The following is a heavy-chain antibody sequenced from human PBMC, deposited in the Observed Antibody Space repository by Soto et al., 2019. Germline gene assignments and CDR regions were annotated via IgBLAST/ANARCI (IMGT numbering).Heavy chain of an antibody. V-gene: IGHV3-74*01. J-gene: IGHJ6*03. D-gene: IGHD6-13*01. CDR1: GFTFSSYW. Sequence: GGSLRLSCAASGFTFSSYWMHWVRQAPGKGLVWVSRINSDGSSTSYADSVKGRFTISRDNAKNTLYLQMNSLRAEDTAVYYCASHRAAAGRCYYYIDVWGKGTTVTVSS. CDR3: ASHRAAAGRCYYYIDV. CDR2: INSDGSST.